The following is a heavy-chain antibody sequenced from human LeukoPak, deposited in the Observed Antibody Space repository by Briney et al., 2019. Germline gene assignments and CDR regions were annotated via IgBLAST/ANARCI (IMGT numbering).Heavy chain of an antibody. J-gene: IGHJ4*02. Sequence: GGSLRLSCAASGFTFSSYSMNWVRQAPGKGLEWVSYISSSGSTIYYADSVKGRFTISRDNAKNSLYLQMNSLRAEDTAVYYCARDHVATVTTNNFDYWGQGTLVTVSS. V-gene: IGHV3-48*04. D-gene: IGHD4-17*01. CDR1: GFTFSSYS. CDR2: ISSSGSTI. CDR3: ARDHVATVTTNNFDY.